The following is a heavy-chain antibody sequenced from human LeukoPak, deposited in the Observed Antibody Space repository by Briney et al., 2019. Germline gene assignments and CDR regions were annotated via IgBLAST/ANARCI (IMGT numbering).Heavy chain of an antibody. V-gene: IGHV3-48*04. Sequence: GGSLRLSCAASGFTFSNYWMSWVRQAPGKGLEWISYINSNSDTVHYSNSVEGRFTISRDNAKNSLYLQMNSLRAEDTAMYYCARDTRGESDYWGHGTLVTVSS. CDR3: ARDTRGESDY. CDR1: GFTFSNYW. J-gene: IGHJ4*01. D-gene: IGHD2-2*01. CDR2: INSNSDTV.